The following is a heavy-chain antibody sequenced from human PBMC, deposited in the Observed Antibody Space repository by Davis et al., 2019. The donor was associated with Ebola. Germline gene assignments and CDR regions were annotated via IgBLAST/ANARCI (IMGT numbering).Heavy chain of an antibody. CDR3: ARVNVEVPTVPLDY. CDR1: GGSFSGYY. J-gene: IGHJ4*02. V-gene: IGHV4-34*01. Sequence: SETLSLTCAVYGGSFSGYYWTWIRQPPGKGLEWIGEINDRGSINYNPSLKGRVTMSVDTSKNQFSLKLGSVTAADTAVYYCARVNVEVPTVPLDYWGQGVLVTVSS. D-gene: IGHD2-21*01. CDR2: INDRGSI.